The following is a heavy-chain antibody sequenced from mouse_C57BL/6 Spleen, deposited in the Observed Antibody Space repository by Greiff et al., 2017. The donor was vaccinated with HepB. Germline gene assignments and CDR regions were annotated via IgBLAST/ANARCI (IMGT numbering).Heavy chain of an antibody. V-gene: IGHV1-55*01. J-gene: IGHJ1*03. CDR2: IYPGSGST. Sequence: QVQLQQPGAELVKPGASVKMSCKASGYTFTSYWITWVKQRPGQGLEWIGDIYPGSGSTNYNEKFKSKATLTVDTSSSTAYMQLSSLTSEDSAVYYCAREGLRHLRFDVWGTGTTVTVSS. CDR1: GYTFTSYW. D-gene: IGHD1-2*01. CDR3: AREGLRHLRFDV.